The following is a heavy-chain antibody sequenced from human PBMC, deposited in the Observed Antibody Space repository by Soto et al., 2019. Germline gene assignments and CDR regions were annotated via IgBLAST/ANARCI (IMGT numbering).Heavy chain of an antibody. CDR3: APAPGGDYGDPNWFDP. D-gene: IGHD4-17*01. CDR1: GFTFSSYA. Sequence: EVQLLESGGGLVQPGGSLRLSCAASGFTFSSYAMSWVRQAPGKGLEWVSAISGSGGSTYYADSVKGRFTISRDNSKNTLYLQMNSLRAEDTAVYYCAPAPGGDYGDPNWFDPWGQGTLVTVSS. V-gene: IGHV3-23*01. J-gene: IGHJ5*02. CDR2: ISGSGGST.